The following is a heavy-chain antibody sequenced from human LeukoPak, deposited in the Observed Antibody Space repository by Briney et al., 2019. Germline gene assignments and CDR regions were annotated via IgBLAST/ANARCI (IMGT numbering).Heavy chain of an antibody. CDR1: GFTFSDYY. J-gene: IGHJ4*02. CDR3: ARVGFGELLYPDY. CDR2: ISSSGSTI. Sequence: GGSLRLSCAASGFTFSDYYMSWIRQAPGKGLEWVSYISSSGSTIYYTDSVKGRFTISRDNAKNSLYLQTNSLRAEDTAVYYCARVGFGELLYPDYWGQGILVTVSS. D-gene: IGHD3-10*01. V-gene: IGHV3-11*04.